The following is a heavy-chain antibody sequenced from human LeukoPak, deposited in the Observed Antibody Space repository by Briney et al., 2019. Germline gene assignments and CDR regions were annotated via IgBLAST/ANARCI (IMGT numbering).Heavy chain of an antibody. CDR3: ARARYYYDSSGYYYVSRGFDY. V-gene: IGHV4-34*01. J-gene: IGHJ4*02. Sequence: SETLSLTCAVYGGSFSGYYWSWIRQPPGKGLEWIGEINHSGSTNYNPSLKSRVTISVDTSKNQFSLKLSSVTAADTAVYYCARARYYYDSSGYYYVSRGFDYWGQGTLVTVSS. CDR2: INHSGST. CDR1: GGSFSGYY. D-gene: IGHD3-22*01.